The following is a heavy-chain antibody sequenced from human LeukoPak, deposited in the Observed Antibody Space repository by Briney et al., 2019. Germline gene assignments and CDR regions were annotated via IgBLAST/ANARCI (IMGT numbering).Heavy chain of an antibody. Sequence: SETLSLTCTVSGGSISSYYWSWIRQPPGKELEWIGYIYYSGSTNYNPSLKSRVTISVDTSKNQLSLKLSSVTAADTAVYYCARDRGYDFWSGYYNWFDPWGQGTLVTVSS. J-gene: IGHJ5*02. CDR3: ARDRGYDFWSGYYNWFDP. CDR2: IYYSGST. V-gene: IGHV4-59*01. CDR1: GGSISSYY. D-gene: IGHD3-3*01.